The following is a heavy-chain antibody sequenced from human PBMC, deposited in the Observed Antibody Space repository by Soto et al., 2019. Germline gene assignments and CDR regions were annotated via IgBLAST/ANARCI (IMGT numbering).Heavy chain of an antibody. J-gene: IGHJ6*02. D-gene: IGHD3-10*01. V-gene: IGHV3-33*01. Sequence: QVQLVESGGGVVQPGRSLRLSCAASGFTFSSYGMHWVRQAPGKGLELVAVIWYDGSNKYYADSVKGRFTISRDNSKNTRYLQLTSVRAEDTAVYYCARAYRSGSYISGYYYYYYGMDVWGQGTTVTVSS. CDR2: IWYDGSNK. CDR3: ARAYRSGSYISGYYYYYYGMDV. CDR1: GFTFSSYG.